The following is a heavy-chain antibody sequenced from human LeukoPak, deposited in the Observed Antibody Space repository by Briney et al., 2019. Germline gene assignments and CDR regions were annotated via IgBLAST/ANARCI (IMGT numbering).Heavy chain of an antibody. CDR1: GFTFSNAW. D-gene: IGHD1-26*01. V-gene: IGHV3-15*01. J-gene: IGHJ4*02. Sequence: GGSLRLSCAASGFTFSNAWMSWVRQAPGKWLEWVGRIKSKTDSGTTDYAAPVKGRFTISRDDSKNTLYLQMNSLKTEDTAVYYCTTDYSGSYPSLDYWGQGTLVTVSS. CDR3: TTDYSGSYPSLDY. CDR2: IKSKTDSGTT.